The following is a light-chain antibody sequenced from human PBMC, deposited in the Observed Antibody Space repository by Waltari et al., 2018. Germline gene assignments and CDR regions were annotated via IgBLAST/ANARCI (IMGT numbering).Light chain of an antibody. Sequence: SYELTQPPSVSVSPGQTARITCSGDALPKKYTYWYQQKSGQAPGLIISEDNHRPSGIPERFSGSASGTVATLTISGAQVEDEADYYCYSVDSSGDYRVFGGGTKLTVL. CDR3: YSVDSSGDYRV. CDR2: EDN. J-gene: IGLJ2*01. V-gene: IGLV3-10*01. CDR1: ALPKKY.